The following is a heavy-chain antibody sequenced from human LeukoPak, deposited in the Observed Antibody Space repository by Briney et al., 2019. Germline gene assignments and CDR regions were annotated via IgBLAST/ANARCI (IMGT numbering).Heavy chain of an antibody. CDR2: INPNSGGT. V-gene: IGHV1-2*02. J-gene: IGHJ5*02. CDR1: GYTFTDYY. D-gene: IGHD2-8*01. CDR3: ARDHREYCTNGICYSKNWFDP. Sequence: ASVKVSCKASGYTFTDYYIHWVRQAPRQGLEWMGWINPNSGGTNYAQKFQGRVTMTRDTSISTASMELSRLRSDDTAVYYCARDHREYCTNGICYSKNWFDPWGQGTLVTVSS.